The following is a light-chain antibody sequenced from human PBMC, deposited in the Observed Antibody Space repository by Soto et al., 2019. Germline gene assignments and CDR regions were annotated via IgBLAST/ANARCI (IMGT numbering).Light chain of an antibody. Sequence: QSALTQPASVSDSPGQSITISCTGTSSDVGGYNYVSWYQHHPGKAPRLMIYDVSNRPSGVSNRFSGSKSGNTASLIISGLQAEDEADYYCSSYTSSGFYVFGTGTKVTVL. CDR2: DVS. J-gene: IGLJ1*01. V-gene: IGLV2-14*01. CDR3: SSYTSSGFYV. CDR1: SSDVGGYNY.